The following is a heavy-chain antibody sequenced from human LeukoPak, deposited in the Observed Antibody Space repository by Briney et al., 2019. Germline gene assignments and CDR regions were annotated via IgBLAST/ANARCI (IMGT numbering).Heavy chain of an antibody. V-gene: IGHV1-3*01. CDR3: ARDRTTAMVSLFDY. CDR1: GYTFTSYA. Sequence: GASVKVSCKASGYTFTSYAMHWVRQAPGQRLEWMGWINAGNGNTKYSQKFQGRVAITRDTSASTAYMELSSLRSEDTAVYYCARDRTTAMVSLFDYWGQGTLVTVSS. J-gene: IGHJ4*02. D-gene: IGHD5-18*01. CDR2: INAGNGNT.